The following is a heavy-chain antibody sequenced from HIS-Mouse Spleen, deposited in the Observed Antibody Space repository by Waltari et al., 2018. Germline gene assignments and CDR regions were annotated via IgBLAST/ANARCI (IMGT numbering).Heavy chain of an antibody. CDR2: ISWNSGSI. CDR1: GFTFDDYA. V-gene: IGHV3-9*01. Sequence: EVQLVESGGGLVQPGRSLRLCCAAAGFTFDDYAMHWVRQAPGKGLEWVSGISWNSGSIGYADSVKGRFTISRDNAKNSLYLQMNSLRAEDTALYYCAKDGRSLNYWGQGTLVTVSS. J-gene: IGHJ4*02. CDR3: AKDGRSLNY.